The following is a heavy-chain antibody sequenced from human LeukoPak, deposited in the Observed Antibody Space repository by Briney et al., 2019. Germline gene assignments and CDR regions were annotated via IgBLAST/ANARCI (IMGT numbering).Heavy chain of an antibody. J-gene: IGHJ4*02. CDR1: GFTFNNIG. CDR2: IGFEGVDK. Sequence: PGGSLRLSCAASGFTFNNIGMHWVRQAPGKGLGFVSFIGFEGVDKYYADSVKGRFTISKDYSKATLYLQMNSLRPEDTAIYYCAKDLLGGYSSYNWGQGTQVTVSS. D-gene: IGHD4-23*01. V-gene: IGHV3-30*02. CDR3: AKDLLGGYSSYN.